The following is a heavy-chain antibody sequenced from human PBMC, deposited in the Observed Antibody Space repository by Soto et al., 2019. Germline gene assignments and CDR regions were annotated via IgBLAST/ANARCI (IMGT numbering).Heavy chain of an antibody. J-gene: IGHJ4*02. CDR2: ISGGGGGT. CDR3: ATRDGYNVFDY. V-gene: IGHV3-23*01. CDR1: GFPFSSYA. Sequence: GGSMRLSCAASGFPFSSYAMSWVRQAPGKGLEWVSAISGGGGGTFYADSVKARFTISRDNSKNTLYLQMNSLRAEDTAVYYCATRDGYNVFDYWGQGTLVTVSS. D-gene: IGHD5-12*01.